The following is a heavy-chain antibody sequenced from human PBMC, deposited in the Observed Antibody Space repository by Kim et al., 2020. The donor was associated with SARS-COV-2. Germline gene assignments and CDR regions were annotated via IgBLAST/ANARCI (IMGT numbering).Heavy chain of an antibody. Sequence: SAPKFQGRVTITADKSTSTAYMELSSLRSEDTAVYYCARPYYYDSGGYSPWGQGTLVTVSS. CDR3: ARPYYYDSGGYSP. J-gene: IGHJ4*02. D-gene: IGHD3-22*01. V-gene: IGHV1-69*02.